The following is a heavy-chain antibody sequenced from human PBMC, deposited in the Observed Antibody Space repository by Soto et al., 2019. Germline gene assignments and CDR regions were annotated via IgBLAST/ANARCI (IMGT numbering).Heavy chain of an antibody. Sequence: PSETLSLNCTVSGGSIRSYYWSWIRQAPGKGLEWIGYIYYSGSTNYNPSLKSRVTISVDTSKNQFSLKLSSVTAADTAVYYCARGIVVVPATTTILPNWFDPWGQGTPLTVS. CDR1: GGSIRSYY. D-gene: IGHD2-2*01. CDR3: ARGIVVVPATTTILPNWFDP. J-gene: IGHJ5*02. CDR2: IYYSGST. V-gene: IGHV4-59*01.